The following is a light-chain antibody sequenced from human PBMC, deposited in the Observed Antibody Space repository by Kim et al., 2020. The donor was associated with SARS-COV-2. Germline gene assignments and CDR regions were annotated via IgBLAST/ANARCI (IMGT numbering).Light chain of an antibody. CDR2: GTY. CDR3: HQYHTRPWT. V-gene: IGKV3-15*01. J-gene: IGKJ1*01. Sequence: EFVLTQSPGTLSASPGERVTLSCRASQSVGYNVAWYQQKPGQAPRLLIFGTYTPAPGIPDRFSATKSGTDFTLTINRLQSEDVAIYYCHQYHTRPWTYGKGTKVDIK. CDR1: QSVGYN.